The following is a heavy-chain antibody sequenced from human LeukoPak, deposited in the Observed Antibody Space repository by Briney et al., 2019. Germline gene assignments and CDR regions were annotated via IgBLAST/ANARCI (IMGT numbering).Heavy chain of an antibody. CDR3: TTANHDFWSGSYYYLDN. J-gene: IGHJ4*02. Sequence: GGSLRLSCAASGFTFSNAWMSWVRQGPGKGLEWVGRIKSKSDGGTTDYAAPVKGRFSVSRDDSKNTLYLQMNSLKIEDTAVYYCTTANHDFWSGSYYYLDNWGQGTLVTASS. V-gene: IGHV3-15*01. D-gene: IGHD3-3*01. CDR1: GFTFSNAW. CDR2: IKSKSDGGTT.